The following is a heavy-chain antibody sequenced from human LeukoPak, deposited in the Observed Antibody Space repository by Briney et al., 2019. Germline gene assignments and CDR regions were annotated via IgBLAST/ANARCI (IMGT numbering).Heavy chain of an antibody. CDR3: ARVSPYYYGSGSYYPDY. CDR1: GFTFSDYY. Sequence: GGSLRLSCAASGFTFSDYYMSWIRQAPGKGLEWVSYISSCGSTIYYADSVKGRFTISRDNAKNSLYLQMNSLRAEDTAVYYGARVSPYYYGSGSYYPDYWGQGTLVTVSS. J-gene: IGHJ4*02. D-gene: IGHD3-10*01. CDR2: ISSCGSTI. V-gene: IGHV3-11*01.